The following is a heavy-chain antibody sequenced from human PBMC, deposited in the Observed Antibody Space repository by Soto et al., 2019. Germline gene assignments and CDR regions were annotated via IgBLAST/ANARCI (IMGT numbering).Heavy chain of an antibody. Sequence: SQTLSLTCAISGDSVSSNSAAWNWIRQSPSRGLEWLGRTYYRSKWYNDYAVSVQSRISINPDTSKNQFSLQLNSVTPEDTAVYYCARDPPTATGALDICGQGTMVTVSS. CDR2: TYYRSKWYN. CDR3: ARDPPTATGALDI. D-gene: IGHD4-17*01. CDR1: GDSVSSNSAA. V-gene: IGHV6-1*01. J-gene: IGHJ3*02.